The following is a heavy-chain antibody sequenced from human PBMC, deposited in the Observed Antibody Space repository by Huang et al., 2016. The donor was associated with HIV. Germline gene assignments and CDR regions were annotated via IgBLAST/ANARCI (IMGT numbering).Heavy chain of an antibody. CDR2: FSSSSSYR. V-gene: IGHV3-21*01. J-gene: IGHJ4*02. D-gene: IGHD6-13*01. CDR1: GFTFSSYS. Sequence: EVQLVESGGGLVKPGGSLRLSCAASGFTFSSYSMNWVRQAPGKGQEWVSTFSSSSSYRYYADSVKGRFTISRDNAKNSLYLRMNSLRAEDTAVYYCASEIAAASIDYWGQGTLVTVSS. CDR3: ASEIAAASIDY.